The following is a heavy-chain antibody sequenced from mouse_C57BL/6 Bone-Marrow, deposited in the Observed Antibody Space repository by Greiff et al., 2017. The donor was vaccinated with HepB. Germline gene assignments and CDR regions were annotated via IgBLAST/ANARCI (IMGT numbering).Heavy chain of an antibody. Sequence: VKLMESGPGLVQPSQSLSITCTVSGFSLTSYGVHWVRQSPGKGLEWLGVIWSGGSTDYNAAFISRLSISKDNSKSQVFFKMNSLQADDTARYYCASYYYGSSYWYFDVWGTGTTVTVSS. CDR3: ASYYYGSSYWYFDV. CDR1: GFSLTSYG. D-gene: IGHD1-1*01. J-gene: IGHJ1*03. CDR2: IWSGGST. V-gene: IGHV2-2*01.